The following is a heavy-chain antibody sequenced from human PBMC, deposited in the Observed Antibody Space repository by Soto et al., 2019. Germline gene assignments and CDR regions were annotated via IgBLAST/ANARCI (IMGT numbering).Heavy chain of an antibody. J-gene: IGHJ6*03. CDR1: GYTFNSYD. CDR3: ARGVRYQLPKKGDDYYYYMDV. D-gene: IGHD2-2*01. CDR2: MNPNSGNT. V-gene: IGHV1-8*01. Sequence: QVLLVQSGAEVKKPGASVKVSCKASGYTFNSYDINWVRQATGQGLEWMGWMNPNSGNTGSAQKFQGRVTMTRNNSISTAYMELSSLRSEDTAVYYCARGVRYQLPKKGDDYYYYMDVWGKGTTVTVSS.